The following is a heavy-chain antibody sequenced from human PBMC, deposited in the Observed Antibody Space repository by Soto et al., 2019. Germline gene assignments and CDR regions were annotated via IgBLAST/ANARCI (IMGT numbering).Heavy chain of an antibody. CDR2: ISPRGDNI. CDR1: GFSLANFP. Sequence: GGSLRLSCVGSGFSLANFPMNWVRQTPGKGLEWISYISPRGDNIYYTESVKGRFTISRDNARNSLYLQMNSLRAEDTAVYYCAREGRDGSYYGMDVWGQGTTVTVSS. D-gene: IGHD2-15*01. CDR3: AREGRDGSYYGMDV. J-gene: IGHJ6*02. V-gene: IGHV3-48*01.